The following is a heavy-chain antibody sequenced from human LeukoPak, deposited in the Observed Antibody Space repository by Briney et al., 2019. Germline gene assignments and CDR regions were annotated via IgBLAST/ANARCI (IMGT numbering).Heavy chain of an antibody. D-gene: IGHD5-12*01. V-gene: IGHV1-2*02. CDR3: AREYSRYSGTYYDY. CDR1: GYTFTGHF. CDR2: SNPNSGGT. J-gene: IGHJ4*02. Sequence: ASVTVSCKASGYTFTGHFIHWVRQAPGQGLEWMGWSNPNSGGTNYAQKFQGRVTMTRDTSISTAYMELSRLRSDDTAVYYCAREYSRYSGTYYDYWGQGTLVTVSS.